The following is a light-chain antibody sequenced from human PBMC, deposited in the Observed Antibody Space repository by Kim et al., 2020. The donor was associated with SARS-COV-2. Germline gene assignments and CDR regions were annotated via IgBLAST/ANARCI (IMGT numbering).Light chain of an antibody. CDR3: YSPDSSGSHRV. V-gene: IGLV3-10*01. CDR2: EDT. Sequence: SPGQSATISCAGGAFPKKYSYWYQQKSGQAPVLVIYEDTKRPYGIPERFSGSTSGTKATLTINGARVEDEADYYCYSPDSSGSHRVFGGGTQRTVL. J-gene: IGLJ2*01. CDR1: AFPKKY.